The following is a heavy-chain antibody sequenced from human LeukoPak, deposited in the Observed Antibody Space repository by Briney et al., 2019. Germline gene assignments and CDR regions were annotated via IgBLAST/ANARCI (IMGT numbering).Heavy chain of an antibody. CDR3: ASRQYGSGVLGY. CDR2: IWYDGSNK. D-gene: IGHD3-10*01. Sequence: PGGSLRLSCSASGFTYSAYWMHWVRQAPGKGLVWVAVIWYDGSNKYYADSVKGRFTISRDNSKNTLYLQMNSLRAEDTAVYYCASRQYGSGVLGYWGQGTLVTVSS. J-gene: IGHJ4*02. V-gene: IGHV3-33*08. CDR1: GFTYSAYW.